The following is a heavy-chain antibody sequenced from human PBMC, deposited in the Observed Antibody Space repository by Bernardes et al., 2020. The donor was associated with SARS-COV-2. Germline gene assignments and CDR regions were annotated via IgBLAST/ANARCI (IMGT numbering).Heavy chain of an antibody. Sequence: ASVKVSCRASGYTFTSYAMHWVRQAPGQRLEWMGWINAGNGNTKYLQKFQGRVTITRDTSASTVYMELSSLRSEDTTVYYCARGGDTGIFDYWGQGSLVTVSS. CDR1: GYTFTSYA. CDR3: ARGGDTGIFDY. J-gene: IGHJ4*02. D-gene: IGHD5-18*01. V-gene: IGHV1-3*01. CDR2: INAGNGNT.